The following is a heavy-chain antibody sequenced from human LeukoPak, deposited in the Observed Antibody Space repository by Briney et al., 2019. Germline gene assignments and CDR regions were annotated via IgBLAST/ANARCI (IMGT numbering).Heavy chain of an antibody. D-gene: IGHD3-10*01. Sequence: SETLSLTCTVPGGSIGNYYWSWIRQPAGKGLEWIGRIYSSGSTNYNPSLTSRVTVSLDTSKNQFSLKMNSLTAADTAVYYCARARSRAVSGGAFEIWGQGTLVTVSS. CDR3: ARARSRAVSGGAFEI. CDR1: GGSIGNYY. J-gene: IGHJ3*02. V-gene: IGHV4-4*07. CDR2: IYSSGST.